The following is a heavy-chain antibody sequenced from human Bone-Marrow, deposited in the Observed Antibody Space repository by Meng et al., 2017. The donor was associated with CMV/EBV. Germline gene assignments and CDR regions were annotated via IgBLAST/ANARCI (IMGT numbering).Heavy chain of an antibody. J-gene: IGHJ3*02. CDR1: GFTFSNAW. Sequence: GESLKISCAASGFTFSNAWMSWVRQAPGKGLEWVGRIKSKTDGGTTDYAAPVKGRFTISRDDSKNTLYLQMNSLKTEDTAVYYCTKDRRITIFGVVPDAFDIWGQGTMVTFSS. CDR2: IKSKTDGGTT. CDR3: TKDRRITIFGVVPDAFDI. V-gene: IGHV3-15*01. D-gene: IGHD3-3*01.